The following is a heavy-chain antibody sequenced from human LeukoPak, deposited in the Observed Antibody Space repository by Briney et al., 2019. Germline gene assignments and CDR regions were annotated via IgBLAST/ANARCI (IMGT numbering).Heavy chain of an antibody. CDR2: IKQDGSEK. J-gene: IGHJ4*02. CDR1: GFTFSSYW. V-gene: IGHV3-7*01. CDR3: ASAKYSWNDVREYYFDY. D-gene: IGHD1-1*01. Sequence: GGSLRLSCAASGFTFSSYWMSWVRQAPGKGLEWVANIKQDGSEKYYVDSVKGRFTISRDNAKNSLYLQMNSLRAEDTAVYYCASAKYSWNDVREYYFDYWGQGTLVTVSS.